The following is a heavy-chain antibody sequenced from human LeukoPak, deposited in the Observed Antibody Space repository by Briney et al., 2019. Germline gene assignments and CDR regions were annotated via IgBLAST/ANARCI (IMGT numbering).Heavy chain of an antibody. D-gene: IGHD2-2*02. CDR3: ARGMSGISWVPAAIIFDY. CDR1: GGTFSSYA. J-gene: IGHJ4*02. CDR2: IIPIFGTT. V-gene: IGHV1-69*13. Sequence: SVKVSCKASGGTFSSYAISWVRQAPGQGLEWMGGIIPIFGTTNHAQKFQGRVTTTAHESTSTAYMELSSLRSEDTAVYYCARGMSGISWVPAAIIFDYWGQGTLVTVSS.